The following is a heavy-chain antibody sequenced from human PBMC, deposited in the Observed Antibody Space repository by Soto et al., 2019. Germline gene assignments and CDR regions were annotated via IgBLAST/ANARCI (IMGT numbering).Heavy chain of an antibody. CDR2: ISGSGGST. CDR1: GFTFSSYA. D-gene: IGHD2-15*01. V-gene: IGHV3-23*01. Sequence: EVQLLESGGGLVQPGGSLRLSCAASGFTFSSYAMSWVRQAPGKGLEWVSAISGSGGSTYYADSVKGRFTISRNNSKNTLYLQMNSLRAEDTAVYYCANSYCSGGSCYSPDYWGQGTLVTVSS. CDR3: ANSYCSGGSCYSPDY. J-gene: IGHJ4*02.